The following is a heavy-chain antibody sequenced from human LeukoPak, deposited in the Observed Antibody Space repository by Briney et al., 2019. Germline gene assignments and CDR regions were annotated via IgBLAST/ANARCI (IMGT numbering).Heavy chain of an antibody. Sequence: PGGSLRLSCAASGFTFSSYAMSWVRQAPGKGLEWVSAISGSGGSTYYADSVKCRFTISRDNSKNTLYPQMNSLRAEDTAVYYCAKDRPRTPTHLFDYWGQGTLVTVSS. CDR2: ISGSGGST. V-gene: IGHV3-23*01. J-gene: IGHJ4*02. D-gene: IGHD1-14*01. CDR1: GFTFSSYA. CDR3: AKDRPRTPTHLFDY.